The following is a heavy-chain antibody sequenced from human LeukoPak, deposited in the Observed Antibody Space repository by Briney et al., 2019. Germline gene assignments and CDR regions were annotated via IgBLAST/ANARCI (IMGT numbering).Heavy chain of an antibody. V-gene: IGHV3-15*01. Sequence: GGSLRLSCAASGFTFSNAWMSWVRQAPGKGREWVGRIKSKTDGGTTDYAAPVKGRFTISRDDSKNTLYLQMNSLKTEDTAVYYCTTDPATVNTFFDYWGQGTLVAVSS. CDR3: TTDPATVNTFFDY. CDR2: IKSKTDGGTT. D-gene: IGHD4-17*01. J-gene: IGHJ4*02. CDR1: GFTFSNAW.